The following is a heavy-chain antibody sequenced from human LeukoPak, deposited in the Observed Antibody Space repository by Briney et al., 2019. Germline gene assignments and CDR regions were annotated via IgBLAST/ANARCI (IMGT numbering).Heavy chain of an antibody. D-gene: IGHD3-16*01. J-gene: IGHJ5*02. CDR1: GGSISTSNYY. CDR3: ATGITFGGAQNWFDP. Sequence: SETLSLTCTVSGGSISTSNYYWSWIRQPPGKGLEWIGEINHSGSTNYNPSLKSRVTISVDTSKNQFSLKLSSVTAADTAVYYCATGITFGGAQNWFDPWGQGTLVTVSS. CDR2: INHSGST. V-gene: IGHV4-39*07.